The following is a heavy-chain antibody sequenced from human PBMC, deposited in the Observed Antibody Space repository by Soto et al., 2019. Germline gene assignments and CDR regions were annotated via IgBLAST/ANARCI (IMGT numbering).Heavy chain of an antibody. V-gene: IGHV1-69*01. J-gene: IGHJ5*02. CDR3: ARVIMVRGVRHWFDP. Sequence: QVQLVQSGAEVKKPGSSVKVSCKASGGTFSSYAISWVRQAPGQRLEWMGGIIPIFGTANYAQKFQGRVTITADESTSTAYMELSSRRSEDTAVYYCARVIMVRGVRHWFDPWGQGTLVTVSS. CDR1: GGTFSSYA. D-gene: IGHD3-10*01. CDR2: IIPIFGTA.